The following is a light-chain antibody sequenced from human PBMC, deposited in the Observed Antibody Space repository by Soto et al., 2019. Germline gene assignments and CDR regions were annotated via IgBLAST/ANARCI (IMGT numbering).Light chain of an antibody. CDR1: SSDVGGYNY. CDR3: SAYTISSALGV. J-gene: IGLJ1*01. Sequence: QSALTQPASVSGSPGQSITISSTGTSSDVGGYNYVSWYQQHPGKAPKLMIYDVSTRPSGVSNRFCASKSGNTASLTISGLQAEDEADYYCSAYTISSALGVFGTGTKVTVL. V-gene: IGLV2-14*01. CDR2: DVS.